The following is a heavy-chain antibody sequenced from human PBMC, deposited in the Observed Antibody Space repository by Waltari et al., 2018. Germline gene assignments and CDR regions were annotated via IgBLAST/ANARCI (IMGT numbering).Heavy chain of an antibody. CDR1: RFSFGLYS. Sequence: QVHLVESGGGEVQPGASLRLSCTASRFSFGLYSIHWVRQSPGKGLYWVAVISHDASYIFYAGSVKGRFTISRDNSRNTMFLQMNSLRREDTATYYCTRVAFGFSFGSGLDDWGRGTLVTVSS. D-gene: IGHD3-3*01. J-gene: IGHJ4*02. V-gene: IGHV3-30-3*01. CDR2: ISHDASYI. CDR3: TRVAFGFSFGSGLDD.